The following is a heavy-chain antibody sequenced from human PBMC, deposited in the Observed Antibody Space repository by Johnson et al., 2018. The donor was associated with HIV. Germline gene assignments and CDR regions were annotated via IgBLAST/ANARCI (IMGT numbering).Heavy chain of an antibody. V-gene: IGHV3-11*04. D-gene: IGHD4-17*01. CDR2: ISSSGSTI. CDR3: ARDSTPWGGDHVGYAFDI. CDR1: GFSFSDYY. J-gene: IGHJ3*02. Sequence: VQLVESGGGVVQPGRSLRLSCAASGFSFSDYYMSWIRQAPGKGLEWVSYISSSGSTIYSADFVKGRFTLSRDNAKKSMYLQMNSLRAEDTALYYCARDSTPWGGDHVGYAFDIWGRGTMVTVSS.